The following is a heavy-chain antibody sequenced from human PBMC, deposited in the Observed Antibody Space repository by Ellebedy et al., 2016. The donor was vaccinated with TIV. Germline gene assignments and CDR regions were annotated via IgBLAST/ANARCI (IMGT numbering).Heavy chain of an antibody. J-gene: IGHJ4*02. Sequence: GESLKISCAASGFTFSSYTMSWVRQAPGKGLEWVAAISVSGVSTYYADSVKGRFTSSRDNAKNSLYLQMNSLRVEDTAVYYCARGASWSAITGLDYWGQGTLVTVSS. CDR1: GFTFSSYT. V-gene: IGHV3-23*01. CDR2: ISVSGVST. CDR3: ARGASWSAITGLDY. D-gene: IGHD3-3*01.